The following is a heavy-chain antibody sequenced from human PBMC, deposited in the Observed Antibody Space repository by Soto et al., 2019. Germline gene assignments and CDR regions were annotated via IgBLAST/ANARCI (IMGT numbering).Heavy chain of an antibody. CDR2: IWYSGAT. Sequence: SETLSLTCTVSGGSISGYYWSWIRQPPGEGLEWIGSIWYSGATNYNPSLRSRLTMSIDTSKIQFSLRLTSLTPADTAVYYCARATISTIAAHDYWGQVSLVTVSS. J-gene: IGHJ4*02. CDR1: GGSISGYY. V-gene: IGHV4-59*01. CDR3: ARATISTIAAHDY. D-gene: IGHD6-6*01.